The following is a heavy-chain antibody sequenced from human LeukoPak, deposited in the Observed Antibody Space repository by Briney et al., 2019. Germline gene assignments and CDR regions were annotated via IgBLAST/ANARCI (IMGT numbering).Heavy chain of an antibody. CDR2: IYTSGST. V-gene: IGHV4-61*02. CDR3: ARGGYCGGDCYFYY. CDR1: GGSISSGSYY. D-gene: IGHD2-21*02. Sequence: SQTLSLTCTVYGGSISSGSYYWSWLRQPAGKGLEWIGRIYTSGSTNYNPSLKSRVTISVDTSKNQFSLKLSSVTAADTAVYYCARGGYCGGDCYFYYWGQGTLVSVSS. J-gene: IGHJ4*02.